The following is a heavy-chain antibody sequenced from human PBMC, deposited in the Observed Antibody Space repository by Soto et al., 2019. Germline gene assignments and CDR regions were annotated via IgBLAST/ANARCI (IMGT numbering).Heavy chain of an antibody. J-gene: IGHJ6*02. CDR2: ISWNSGSI. V-gene: IGHV3-9*01. CDR1: GFTFDDYA. D-gene: IGHD6-6*01. Sequence: PGGSLRLSCAASGFTFDDYAMHWVRQAPGRGLEWVSGISWNSGSIGYADSVKGRFTISRDNAKNSLYLQMNSLRAEDTALYYCAKDIAAPPHYYYGMDVWGQGTTVTVSS. CDR3: AKDIAAPPHYYYGMDV.